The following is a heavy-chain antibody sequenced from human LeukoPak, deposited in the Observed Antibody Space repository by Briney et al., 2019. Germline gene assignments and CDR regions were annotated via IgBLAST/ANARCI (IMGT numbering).Heavy chain of an antibody. J-gene: IGHJ5*02. CDR2: INHSGST. V-gene: IGHV4-34*01. D-gene: IGHD3-10*01. CDR1: GGSFSGYY. Sequence: SETLSLTCAAYGGSFSGYYWSWIRQPPGKGLEWIGEINHSGSTDYNPSLKSRVTISVDTSKNQFSLKLSSVTAADTAVYYCARRSAWYYYGSGSWFDPWGQGTLVTVSS. CDR3: ARRSAWYYYGSGSWFDP.